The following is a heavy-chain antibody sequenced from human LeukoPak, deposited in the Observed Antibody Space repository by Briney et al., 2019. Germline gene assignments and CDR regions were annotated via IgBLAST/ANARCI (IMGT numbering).Heavy chain of an antibody. J-gene: IGHJ4*02. D-gene: IGHD6-19*01. CDR2: INPSGGST. V-gene: IGHV1-46*01. Sequence: ASVKVSCKASGYTFTSYYMRWVRQAPGQGLEWMGIINPSGGSTSYAQKFQGRVTMTRDTSTSTVYMELSSLRSEDTAVYYCAREEQWLVHDYWGQGTLVTVSS. CDR1: GYTFTSYY. CDR3: AREEQWLVHDY.